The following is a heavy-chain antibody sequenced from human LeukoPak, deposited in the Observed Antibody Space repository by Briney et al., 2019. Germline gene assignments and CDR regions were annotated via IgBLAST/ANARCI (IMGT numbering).Heavy chain of an antibody. CDR1: GGSFSGYY. Sequence: SETLSLTCAVYGGSFSGYYWSWIRQPPGKGLEWIGEINHSGSTNYNPSLKSRVTISVDTSKNQFSLKLSSVTAADTAVYYCARESRIAVAGRGHAFDIWGQGTMVTVSS. D-gene: IGHD6-19*01. J-gene: IGHJ3*02. CDR2: INHSGST. V-gene: IGHV4-34*01. CDR3: ARESRIAVAGRGHAFDI.